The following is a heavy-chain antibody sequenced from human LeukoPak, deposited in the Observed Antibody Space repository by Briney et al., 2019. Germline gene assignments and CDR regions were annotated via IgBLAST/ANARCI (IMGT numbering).Heavy chain of an antibody. J-gene: IGHJ1*01. V-gene: IGHV1-2*02. Sequence: ASVKVSCKASGYTFTGYYMHWVRQAPGQGLEWMGWINPNSGGTNYAQKFQGRVTMTRDTSISTAYMELSRLRSDDTAVYYCARVNSSWAEYFQHWGQGTLVTVSS. D-gene: IGHD6-13*01. CDR1: GYTFTGYY. CDR3: ARVNSSWAEYFQH. CDR2: INPNSGGT.